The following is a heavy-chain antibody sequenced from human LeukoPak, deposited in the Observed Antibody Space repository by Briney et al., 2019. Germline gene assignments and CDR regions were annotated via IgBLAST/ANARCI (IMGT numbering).Heavy chain of an antibody. CDR2: ISTYNGNT. V-gene: IGHV1-18*01. J-gene: IGHJ5*02. Sequence: ASVKVSCKASGYTFTKNGISWVRQAPGQGLEWMGWISTYNGNTNYAQKLQDRVTMTTDTSTSTAYMELRSLRSDDTAVYYCARDLGYCSSISCQRNWFDPWGQGTLVTVSS. CDR1: GYTFTKNG. CDR3: ARDLGYCSSISCQRNWFDP. D-gene: IGHD2-2*01.